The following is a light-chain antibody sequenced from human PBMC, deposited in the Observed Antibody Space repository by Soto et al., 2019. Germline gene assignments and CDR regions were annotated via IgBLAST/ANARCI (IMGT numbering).Light chain of an antibody. V-gene: IGLV2-14*01. CDR3: SSYTGSSTLWV. CDR2: EVS. J-gene: IGLJ3*02. Sequence: QSALTQPASVSGSPGQSITISCTGTSSDVGGYNYVSWYQQYPGKAPKLMIYEVSNRPSGVSNRFSGSKSGNTASLTISGLQAEDEADYYCSSYTGSSTLWVFGGGTQLTVL. CDR1: SSDVGGYNY.